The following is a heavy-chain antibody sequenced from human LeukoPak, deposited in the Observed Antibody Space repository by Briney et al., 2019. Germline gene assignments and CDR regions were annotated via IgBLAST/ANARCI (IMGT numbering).Heavy chain of an antibody. Sequence: GGSLRLSCAASGFTFSSYWMSWVRQAPGKGREWVANIKQDGSEKNYVDSVKGRFTISRDNSKNTLYVQVNSLGTEDTAAYYCAKGSYYDSSGSFYFDYWGQGTLVTVSS. V-gene: IGHV3-7*03. J-gene: IGHJ4*02. CDR1: GFTFSSYW. D-gene: IGHD3-22*01. CDR2: IKQDGSEK. CDR3: AKGSYYDSSGSFYFDY.